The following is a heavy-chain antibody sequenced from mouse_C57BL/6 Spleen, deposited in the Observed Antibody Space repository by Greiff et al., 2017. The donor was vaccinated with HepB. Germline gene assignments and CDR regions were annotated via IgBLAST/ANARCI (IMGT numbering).Heavy chain of an antibody. J-gene: IGHJ2*01. CDR2: IDPSDSYT. CDR1: GYTFTSYW. V-gene: IGHV1-50*01. CDR3: ATMVKRYYFDY. Sequence: VQLQQPGAELVKPGASVKLSCKASGYTFTSYWMQWVKQRPGQGLEWIGEIDPSDSYTNYNQKFKGKATLTVDTSSSTAYMQLSSLTSEDSAVYYCATMVKRYYFDYWGQGTTLTVSS. D-gene: IGHD2-2*01.